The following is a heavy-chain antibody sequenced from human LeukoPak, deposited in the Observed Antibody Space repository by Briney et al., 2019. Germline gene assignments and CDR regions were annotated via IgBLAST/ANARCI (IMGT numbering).Heavy chain of an antibody. Sequence: SETLSLTCTVSGGSISGYYWSWIRQPPGKGREWIGFIYYSGSTTYNTSLKSRVSISVETSKNQFSLKLSSVTAADTAVYYCARGFCSGGSCYSASFDHWGQGTLVTVSS. CDR1: GGSISGYY. J-gene: IGHJ4*02. D-gene: IGHD2-15*01. CDR2: IYYSGST. V-gene: IGHV4-59*01. CDR3: ARGFCSGGSCYSASFDH.